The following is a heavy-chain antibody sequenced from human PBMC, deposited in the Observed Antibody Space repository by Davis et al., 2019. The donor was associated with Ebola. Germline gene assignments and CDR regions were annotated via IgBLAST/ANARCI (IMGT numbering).Heavy chain of an antibody. CDR1: GFTFSSYG. D-gene: IGHD6-13*01. CDR3: TRLQGAAAGMGY. V-gene: IGHV3-73*01. CDR2: IRSKANSYAT. J-gene: IGHJ4*02. Sequence: GESLKISCAASGFTFSSYGMHWVRQASGKGLEWVGRIRSKANSYATAYAASVKGRFTISRDDSKNTAYLQMNSLKTEDTAVYYCTRLQGAAAGMGYWGQGTLVTVSS.